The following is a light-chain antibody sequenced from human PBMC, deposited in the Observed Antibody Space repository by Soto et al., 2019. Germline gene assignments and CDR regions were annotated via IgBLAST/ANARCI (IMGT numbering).Light chain of an antibody. CDR2: SAS. Sequence: DIPITQSPSTLAASVGARVSITCGASQSISSWLAWYQQKPGTAPRLLIYSASNLQRGVPSRFSGSGAGTDFTLTINSLQPEDFATYYCQQSYSTLWTFGPGTKVDI. J-gene: IGKJ1*01. CDR3: QQSYSTLWT. CDR1: QSISSW. V-gene: IGKV1-39*01.